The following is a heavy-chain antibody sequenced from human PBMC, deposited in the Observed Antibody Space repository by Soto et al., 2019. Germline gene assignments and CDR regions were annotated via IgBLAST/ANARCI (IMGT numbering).Heavy chain of an antibody. CDR2: IWYDGSNK. J-gene: IGHJ6*02. V-gene: IGHV3-33*01. CDR3: ARGGMSVAYCGGDCEPSYYYYGMDV. D-gene: IGHD2-21*02. CDR1: GFTFSSYG. Sequence: QVQLVESGGGVVQPGRSLRLSCAASGFTFSSYGMHWVRQAPGKGLEWVAVIWYDGSNKYYADSVKGRFTISRDNSKNTLYLQMNSLRAEDTAVYYCARGGMSVAYCGGDCEPSYYYYGMDVWGQGTTVTVSS.